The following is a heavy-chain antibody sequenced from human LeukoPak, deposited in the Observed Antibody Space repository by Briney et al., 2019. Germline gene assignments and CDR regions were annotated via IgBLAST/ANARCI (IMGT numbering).Heavy chain of an antibody. CDR3: ARALYSASWYGGNWFDT. V-gene: IGHV4-38-2*02. J-gene: IGHJ5*02. Sequence: SETLSLTCTVSGYSISSGYYWGWIRQPPGKGLEWIGSIYHSGRTYYNPSLKSRVTISVDTSKNQFSLNLSSVTAADTAVYYCARALYSASWYGGNWFDTWGQGTLVTVSS. D-gene: IGHD6-13*01. CDR1: GYSISSGYY. CDR2: IYHSGRT.